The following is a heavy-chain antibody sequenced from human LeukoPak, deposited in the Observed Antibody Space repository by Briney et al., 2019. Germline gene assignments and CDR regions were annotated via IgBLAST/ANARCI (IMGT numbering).Heavy chain of an antibody. CDR2: ISGSGGST. CDR1: GFTFSSHA. Sequence: GGSLRLSCAASGFTFSSHAMSWVRQAPGKGLQWVSGISGSGGSTYYADSVKGRFTISRDNPKNTLYMQMNSLRAEDTAVYYCARGVRFGELPTLDYWGQGTLVTVSS. J-gene: IGHJ4*02. D-gene: IGHD3-10*01. CDR3: ARGVRFGELPTLDY. V-gene: IGHV3-23*01.